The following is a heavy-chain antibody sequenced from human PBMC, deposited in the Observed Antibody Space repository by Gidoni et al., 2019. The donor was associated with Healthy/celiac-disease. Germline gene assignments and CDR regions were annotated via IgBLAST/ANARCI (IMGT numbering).Heavy chain of an antibody. CDR1: GGTFSSYT. D-gene: IGHD2-2*01. CDR2: IIPILGIS. J-gene: IGHJ6*02. V-gene: IGHV1-69*02. Sequence: QVQLVQSGAEVKKPGSSVKVSCKASGGTFSSYTISWVRQAPGQGLEWMGRIIPILGISNYAQKFQGRVTITADKSTSTAYMELSSLRSEDTAVYYCASVGGDADYYYYYGMDVWGQGTTVTVS. CDR3: ASVGGDADYYYYYGMDV.